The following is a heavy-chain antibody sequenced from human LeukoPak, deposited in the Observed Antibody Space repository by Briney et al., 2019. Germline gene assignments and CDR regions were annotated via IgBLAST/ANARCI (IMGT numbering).Heavy chain of an antibody. CDR2: IYYTGST. Sequence: SETLSLTCTVSGGSISNYYWNWIRQPPGKGLEWSGYIYYTGSTNYNPSLKSRVTMSVDTSKNPFSLNLKSVTPEDTAVYYCARNLIPEQLVLNFWGQGTLVTVSS. CDR3: ARNLIPEQLVLNF. J-gene: IGHJ4*02. CDR1: GGSISNYY. D-gene: IGHD6-13*01. V-gene: IGHV4-59*01.